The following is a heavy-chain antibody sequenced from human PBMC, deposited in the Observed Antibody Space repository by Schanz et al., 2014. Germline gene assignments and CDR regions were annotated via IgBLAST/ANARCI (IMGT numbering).Heavy chain of an antibody. D-gene: IGHD1-7*01. Sequence: QVQLQQWGAGLLKPSETLSLTCAFSGGSFSGYWWTWVRQSPGKGLEWIGEVNHGGSTNHNPSPKSRFPASANMTKKQSPLRLITVTAADTAAYYCATWSGTRLFHNWGQGTLVTVSS. CDR1: GGSFSGYW. CDR3: ATWSGTRLFHN. J-gene: IGHJ4*02. V-gene: IGHV4-34*01. CDR2: VNHGGST.